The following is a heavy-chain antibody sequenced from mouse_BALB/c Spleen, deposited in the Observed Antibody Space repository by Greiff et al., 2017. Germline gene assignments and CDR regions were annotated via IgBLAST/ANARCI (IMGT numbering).Heavy chain of an antibody. D-gene: IGHD2-14*01. J-gene: IGHJ2*01. CDR2: ISSGSSTI. Sequence: EVQVVESGGGLVQPGGSRKLSCAASGFTFSSFGMHWVRQAPEKGLEWVAYISSGSSTIYYADTVKGRFTISRDNPKNTLFLQMTSLRSEDTAMYYCARSAYRYDGYYFDYWGQGTTLTVSS. V-gene: IGHV5-17*02. CDR1: GFTFSSFG. CDR3: ARSAYRYDGYYFDY.